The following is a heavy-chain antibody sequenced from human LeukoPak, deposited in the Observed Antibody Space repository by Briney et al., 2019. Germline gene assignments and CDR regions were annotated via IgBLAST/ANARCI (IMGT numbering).Heavy chain of an antibody. CDR2: INHSGST. J-gene: IGHJ4*02. V-gene: IGHV4-34*01. CDR3: ARGLPGYSSSWYSY. CDR1: GGSFIGYY. D-gene: IGHD6-13*01. Sequence: PSETLSLTCAVYGGSFIGYYWSWIRQPPGKGLEWIGEINHSGSTNYNPSLKSRVTISVDTSKNQFSLKLSSVTAADTAVYYCARGLPGYSSSWYSYWGQGPLVTVSS.